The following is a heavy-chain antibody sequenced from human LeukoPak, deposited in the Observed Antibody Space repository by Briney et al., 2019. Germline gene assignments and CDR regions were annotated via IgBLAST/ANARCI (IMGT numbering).Heavy chain of an antibody. CDR2: ISGSGGST. CDR3: AKEKRRWGGYADY. V-gene: IGHV3-23*01. Sequence: GGSLRLSCAASGLTFSSYEMNWVRQAPGKGLEWVSAISGSGGSTYYADSVKGRFTISRDNSKNTLYLQMNSLRAEDTAVYYCAKEKRRWGGYADYWGQGTLVTVSS. D-gene: IGHD5-12*01. CDR1: GLTFSSYE. J-gene: IGHJ4*02.